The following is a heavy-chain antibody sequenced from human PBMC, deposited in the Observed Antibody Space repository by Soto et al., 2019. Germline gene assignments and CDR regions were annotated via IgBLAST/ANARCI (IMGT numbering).Heavy chain of an antibody. CDR2: VSGSGGST. J-gene: IGHJ4*02. D-gene: IGHD3-9*01. Sequence: EVQLLESGGGLVQPGASLRLSCAASGFTFNIYAMSWVRQAPGKGLEWVSAVSGSGGSTYYADSVKGRFTISRDNAKNSLYLQMNSLRAEDTAVYYCAGGGYDILTGYPYYFDYWGQGTLVTVSS. CDR3: AGGGYDILTGYPYYFDY. CDR1: GFTFNIYA. V-gene: IGHV3-23*01.